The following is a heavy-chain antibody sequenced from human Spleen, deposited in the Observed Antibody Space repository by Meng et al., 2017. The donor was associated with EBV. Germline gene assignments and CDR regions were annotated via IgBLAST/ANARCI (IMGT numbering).Heavy chain of an antibody. CDR2: ISSSSSYI. V-gene: IGHV3-21*01. D-gene: IGHD4-23*01. Sequence: EVQLVESGGGLVKPGGSLRLSCAACGFTFSSYSMNWVRQAPGKGLEWVSSISSSSSYIYYADSVKGRFTISRDNAKNSLYLQMNSLRAEDTAVYYCARETNNEGMTTVVMGFFDDWGQGPLGTVVS. CDR3: ARETNNEGMTTVVMGFFDD. CDR1: GFTFSSYS. J-gene: IGHJ4*02.